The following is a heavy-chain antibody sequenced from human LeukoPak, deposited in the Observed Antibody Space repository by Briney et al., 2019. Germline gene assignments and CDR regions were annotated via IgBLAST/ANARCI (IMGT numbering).Heavy chain of an antibody. D-gene: IGHD2-15*01. V-gene: IGHV3-74*01. CDR3: ACYGIAPPD. Sequence: GGSLRLTCAASGFTFISYWIHWVRQAPGKGLVWVSHINNDESSTSYADSVRGRFTISRDNAKNTLYLQMNSLRTEDTAVYYCACYGIAPPDSGQGTLVTVSS. CDR2: INNDESST. CDR1: GFTFISYW. J-gene: IGHJ4*02.